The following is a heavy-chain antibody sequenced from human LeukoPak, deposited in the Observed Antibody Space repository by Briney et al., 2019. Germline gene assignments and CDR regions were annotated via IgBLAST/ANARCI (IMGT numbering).Heavy chain of an antibody. V-gene: IGHV1-69*04. CDR1: GGTFSSYT. J-gene: IGHJ3*02. CDR2: IIPILGIA. CDR3: ARERVVNGAFDI. Sequence: ASVKVSCKASGGTFSSYTISWVRQAPGQGLEWMRRIIPILGIANYAQKFQGRVTITADKSTSTAYMELSSLRSEDTAVYYCARERVVNGAFDIWGQGTMVTVSS. D-gene: IGHD3-3*01.